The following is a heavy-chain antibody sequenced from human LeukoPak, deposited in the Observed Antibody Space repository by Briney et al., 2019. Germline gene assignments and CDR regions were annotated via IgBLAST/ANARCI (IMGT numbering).Heavy chain of an antibody. CDR3: ARRIAVAGKTLDY. J-gene: IGHJ4*02. V-gene: IGHV4-39*01. CDR2: IYYSGST. D-gene: IGHD6-19*01. CDR1: GGSISSSSYY. Sequence: SETLSLTCTVSGGSISSSSYYWGWIRQPPGKGLEWIGSIYYSGSTYYNPSLKSRVTISVDTSKNQFSLKLSSVTAADTAVYYCARRIAVAGKTLDYWGQGTLVTVSS.